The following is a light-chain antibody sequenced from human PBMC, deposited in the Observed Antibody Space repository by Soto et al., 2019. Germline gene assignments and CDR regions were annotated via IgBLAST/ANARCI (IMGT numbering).Light chain of an antibody. V-gene: IGLV2-14*01. Sequence: QSALTQTASVSGSPGQSITISCTGTSSDVGGYNYVSWYQQHPGKAPKLMIYEVSNRPSGVSNRYSGSKSGNTASLTISGLQAEDEADYYCSSYISSSTVVFGGGTKLTVL. CDR1: SSDVGGYNY. CDR3: SSYISSSTVV. CDR2: EVS. J-gene: IGLJ2*01.